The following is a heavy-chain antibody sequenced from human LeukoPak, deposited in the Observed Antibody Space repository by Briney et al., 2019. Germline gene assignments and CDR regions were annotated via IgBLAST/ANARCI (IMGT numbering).Heavy chain of an antibody. Sequence: ASVKVSCKASGGTFSSYAISWVRQAPGQGLEWMGGIIPIFGTANYAQKFQGRVTITADESTSTAYMELSSLRSGDTAVYYCAKDQRWESPHYLDSWGQGTLVTVSS. J-gene: IGHJ4*02. CDR3: AKDQRWESPHYLDS. D-gene: IGHD1-26*01. CDR1: GGTFSSYA. CDR2: IIPIFGTA. V-gene: IGHV1-69*13.